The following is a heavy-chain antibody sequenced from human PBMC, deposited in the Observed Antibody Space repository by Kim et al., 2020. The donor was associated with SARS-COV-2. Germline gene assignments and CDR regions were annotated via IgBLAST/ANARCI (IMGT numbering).Heavy chain of an antibody. J-gene: IGHJ5*02. D-gene: IGHD6-19*01. CDR1: GGSISSGGYY. CDR2: IYYSGST. CDR3: ARDRREYSSGWLDWFDP. V-gene: IGHV4-31*03. Sequence: SETLSLTCTVSGGSISSGGYYWSWIRQHPGKGLEWIGYIYYSGSTYYNPSLKSRVTISVDTSKNQFSLKLSSVTAADTAVYYCARDRREYSSGWLDWFDPWGQGTLVTVSS.